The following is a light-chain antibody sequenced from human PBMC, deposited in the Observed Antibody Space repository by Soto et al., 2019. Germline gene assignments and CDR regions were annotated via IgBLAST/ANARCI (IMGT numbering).Light chain of an antibody. CDR3: HAYDYSLTASV. V-gene: IGLV2-14*01. Sequence: QSALTQPASVSGSPGQSITISCTGTSSDVGLYNYVSWYQQHPGKAPKLMIYDVSDRPSGVSNRFSGSKSGNTASLTISGLQAEDEGEYYCHAYDYSLTASVFGGGTKVTVL. J-gene: IGLJ3*02. CDR1: SSDVGLYNY. CDR2: DVS.